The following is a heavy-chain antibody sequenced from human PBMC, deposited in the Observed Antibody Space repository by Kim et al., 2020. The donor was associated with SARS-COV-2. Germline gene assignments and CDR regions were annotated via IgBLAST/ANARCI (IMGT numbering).Heavy chain of an antibody. Sequence: SETLSLTCAVYGGSFSGYYWSWIRQPPGKGLGWIGEINHSGSTNYNPSLKSRVTISVDTSKNQFSLKLSSVTAADTAVYYCARGKEVVVAAKRNYFDYWG. CDR1: GGSFSGYY. CDR3: ARGKEVVVAAKRNYFDY. D-gene: IGHD2-15*01. J-gene: IGHJ4*01. CDR2: INHSGST. V-gene: IGHV4-34*01.